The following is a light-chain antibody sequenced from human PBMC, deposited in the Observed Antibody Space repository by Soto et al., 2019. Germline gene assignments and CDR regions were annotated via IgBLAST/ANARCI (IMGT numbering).Light chain of an antibody. CDR2: EVT. CDR3: SSFASTYTLL. Sequence: QSALTQPPSASGSPGQSVTISCTGTSSDVGGYDYVSWYQQHPGEAPKLLISEVTKRPSGVPDRFSGSKSGNTASLTISGLQAEDEADYYCSSFASTYTLLFGGGTKVTVL. CDR1: SSDVGGYDY. V-gene: IGLV2-8*01. J-gene: IGLJ2*01.